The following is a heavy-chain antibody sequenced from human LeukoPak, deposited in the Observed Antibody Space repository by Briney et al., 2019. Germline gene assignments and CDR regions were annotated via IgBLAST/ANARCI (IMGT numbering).Heavy chain of an antibody. CDR2: INHSGST. J-gene: IGHJ3*02. D-gene: IGHD3-22*01. CDR3: ARAPTWYYDSRPGAFDI. V-gene: IGHV4-34*01. Sequence: SETLSLTCTVYGGSFSGYYWSWIRQPPGKGLEWIGEINHSGSTNYNPSLKSRVTISVDTSKNRFSLKLSPVTAADTAVYYCARAPTWYYDSRPGAFDIWGQGTMVTVSS. CDR1: GGSFSGYY.